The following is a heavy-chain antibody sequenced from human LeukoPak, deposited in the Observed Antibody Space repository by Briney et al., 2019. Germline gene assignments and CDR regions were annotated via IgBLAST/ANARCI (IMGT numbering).Heavy chain of an antibody. CDR3: ARHRGENYDSSGHFDY. CDR2: IHHSGST. D-gene: IGHD3-22*01. CDR1: GYSISSGYY. V-gene: IGHV4-38-2*01. Sequence: SETLSLTCAVSGYSISSGYYWGWIRQPPGKGLEWIGSIHHSGSTYYNPSLKSRVSISVDKSKDQFSVKVNSVTAADTAVYYCARHRGENYDSSGHFDYWGQGTLVTVSS. J-gene: IGHJ4*02.